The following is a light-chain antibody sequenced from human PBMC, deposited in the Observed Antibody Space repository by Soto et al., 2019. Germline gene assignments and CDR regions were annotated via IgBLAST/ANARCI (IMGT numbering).Light chain of an antibody. V-gene: IGKV1-5*03. CDR3: QQYYSYPWT. CDR1: QSISNW. J-gene: IGKJ1*01. Sequence: DIQMTQSPSTLSASVGDRVIITCRASQSISNWLAWYQQKPGKAPNLLIYKASSLKSGVPSRFSGSRSGTEFSLSISSLQPEDFATYFCQQYYSYPWTFGQGTKVDI. CDR2: KAS.